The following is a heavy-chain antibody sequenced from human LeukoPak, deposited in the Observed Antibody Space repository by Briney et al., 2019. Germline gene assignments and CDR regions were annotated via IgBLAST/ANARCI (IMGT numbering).Heavy chain of an antibody. Sequence: GGSLRLSCAASGFTFTNFEMNWVRQAPGKGLEWVSYISYSGSTTSYADSVKGRFTISRDNTKNSLYLQMNSLRAEDTAVYYRARAGPPAFDPWGQGTLVTVSS. V-gene: IGHV3-48*03. J-gene: IGHJ5*02. CDR3: ARAGPPAFDP. CDR1: GFTFTNFE. CDR2: ISYSGSTT.